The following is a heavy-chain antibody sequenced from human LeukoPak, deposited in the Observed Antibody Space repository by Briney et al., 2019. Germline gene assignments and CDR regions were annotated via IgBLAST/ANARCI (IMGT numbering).Heavy chain of an antibody. V-gene: IGHV1-8*01. Sequence: ASVNVSCKASGYTFTSYDINWVRQATGQGLEWMGWMNPNSGNTGYAQKFQGRVTMTTDTSTSTAYMELRSLRSDDTAMYYCARAGYSHGDYWGQGTLVTVSS. D-gene: IGHD5-18*01. CDR1: GYTFTSYD. CDR3: ARAGYSHGDY. J-gene: IGHJ4*02. CDR2: MNPNSGNT.